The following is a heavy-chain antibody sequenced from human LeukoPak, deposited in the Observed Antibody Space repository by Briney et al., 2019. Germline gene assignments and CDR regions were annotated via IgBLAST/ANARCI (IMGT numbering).Heavy chain of an antibody. CDR3: AREIRGYYYDSSGVFDY. Sequence: PGGSLRLSCAASGFIVSSNYMSWVRQAPGKGLEWVSVIYSGGNTYHADSVKGRFTVSRDNSKNTVYLQMNSLRVEDTAVYYCAREIRGYYYDSSGVFDYWGQGTLATVSS. V-gene: IGHV3-53*01. CDR1: GFIVSSNY. CDR2: IYSGGNT. J-gene: IGHJ4*02. D-gene: IGHD3-22*01.